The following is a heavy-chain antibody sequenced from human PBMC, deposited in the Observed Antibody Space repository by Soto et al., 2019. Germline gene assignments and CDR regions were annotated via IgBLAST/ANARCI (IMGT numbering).Heavy chain of an antibody. J-gene: IGHJ4*02. CDR3: AKDRYYDSSGYLY. D-gene: IGHD3-22*01. Sequence: GGSLRLSCSASGFTFSSYAMHWVRQAPGKGLEWVSGISWNSGSIGYADSVKGRFTISRDNAKNSLYLQMNSLRAEDTALYYCAKDRYYDSSGYLYWGQGTLVTVSS. V-gene: IGHV3-9*01. CDR2: ISWNSGSI. CDR1: GFTFSSYA.